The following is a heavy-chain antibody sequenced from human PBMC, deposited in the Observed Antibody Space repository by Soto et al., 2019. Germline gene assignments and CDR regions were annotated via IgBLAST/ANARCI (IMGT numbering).Heavy chain of an antibody. CDR1: GYTFTTYD. CDR2: MNPNSGNT. D-gene: IGHD3-3*01. V-gene: IGHV1-8*01. CDR3: PRRHNNSWSGRVFDY. Sequence: ASVKVSCKASGYTFTTYDINWARQATGQGLEWMGWMNPNSGNTGYAQKFQGRVTMTRNNSINTAYMELSSLRADDTAVYYCPRRHNNSWSGRVFDYWGQGTLVTVSS. J-gene: IGHJ4*02.